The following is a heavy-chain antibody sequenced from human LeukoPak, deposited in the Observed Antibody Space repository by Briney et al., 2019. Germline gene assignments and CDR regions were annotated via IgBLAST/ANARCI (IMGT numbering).Heavy chain of an antibody. Sequence: GGSLRLSCAASGFTFNRNAISWVRQAPGKGLEWVSTIGGSGDKTFYADSVKGRFTISRDNSKNMLRLQMSSLTGEDTALYYCVRRGDASSGWGDHDYWGPGALVDVSS. J-gene: IGHJ4*02. CDR1: GFTFNRNA. CDR2: IGGSGDKT. D-gene: IGHD6-19*01. CDR3: VRRGDASSGWGDHDY. V-gene: IGHV3-23*01.